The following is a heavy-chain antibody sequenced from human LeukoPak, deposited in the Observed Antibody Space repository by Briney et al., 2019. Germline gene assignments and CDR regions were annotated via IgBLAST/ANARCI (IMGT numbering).Heavy chain of an antibody. Sequence: GGSLRLSCAASGFTFSSYWMHWVRQAPGKGLVWVSRIITDGSRTNYADSVKGRFTVSRDNAKNTLYLQMHSLRAEDTAVYYCARGLAAAAFDIWGQGTMVTVSS. CDR1: GFTFSSYW. J-gene: IGHJ3*02. D-gene: IGHD6-13*01. V-gene: IGHV3-74*01. CDR3: ARGLAAAAFDI. CDR2: IITDGSRT.